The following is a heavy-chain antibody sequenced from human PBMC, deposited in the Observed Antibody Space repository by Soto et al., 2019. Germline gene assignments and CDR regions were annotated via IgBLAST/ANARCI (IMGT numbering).Heavy chain of an antibody. CDR1: GFTVSSKY. V-gene: IGHV3-53*01. CDR2: IWSAGLT. J-gene: IGHJ4*02. Sequence: GGSLRLSCAASGFTVSSKYMNWVRQAPGKGLEWVSIIWSAGLTYYAESVKGRFTSSRDISKNIVYLQMNRLRVEDSALYYCARELPPDVWGQETLVSVSS. CDR3: ARELPPDV. D-gene: IGHD2-15*01.